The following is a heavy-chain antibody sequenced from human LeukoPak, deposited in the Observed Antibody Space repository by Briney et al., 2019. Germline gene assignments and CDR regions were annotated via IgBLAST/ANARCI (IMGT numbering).Heavy chain of an antibody. D-gene: IGHD3-10*01. CDR1: GYTFTSYY. J-gene: IGHJ6*02. V-gene: IGHV1-46*01. Sequence: ASVKVSCKASGYTFTSYYMHWVRQAPGQGLEWMGIINPSGGSTSYAQKFQGRVTMTRDTSTSTVYMELSSLRSEDTAVYYCARDQRGGGSGSYYVFHYYGMDVWGQGTTVTVSS. CDR3: ARDQRGGGSGSYYVFHYYGMDV. CDR2: INPSGGST.